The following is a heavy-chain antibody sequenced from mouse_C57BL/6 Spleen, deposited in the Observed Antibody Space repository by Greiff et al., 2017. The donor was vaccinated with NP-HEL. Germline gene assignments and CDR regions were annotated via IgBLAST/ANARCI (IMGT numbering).Heavy chain of an antibody. V-gene: IGHV1-55*01. D-gene: IGHD5-5*01. CDR2: IYPGSGST. CDR3: ARFGYDYLYYAMDY. CDR1: GYTFTSYW. J-gene: IGHJ4*01. Sequence: QVQLQQPGAELVKPGASVKMSCKASGYTFTSYWITWVKQRPGQGLEWIGDIYPGSGSTNYNEKFKSKATLTVDTSSSTAYMQLSSLTSEDSAVYYCARFGYDYLYYAMDYWGQGTSVTVSS.